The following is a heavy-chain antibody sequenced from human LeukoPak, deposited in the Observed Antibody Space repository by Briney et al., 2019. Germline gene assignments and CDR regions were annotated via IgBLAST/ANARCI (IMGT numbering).Heavy chain of an antibody. CDR2: TGGSGVNS. CDR1: GFTLRSYD. CDR3: AKEYSGYDFDY. V-gene: IGHV3-23*01. J-gene: IGHJ4*02. D-gene: IGHD5-12*01. Sequence: PGGSLRLSCAASGFTLRSYDMSWVRQAPEKGLEWVAATGGSGVNSYYADSVRGRFTISRDNSQNTLYLQMDSLRAEDTALYYCAKEYSGYDFDYWGQGTLVTVSS.